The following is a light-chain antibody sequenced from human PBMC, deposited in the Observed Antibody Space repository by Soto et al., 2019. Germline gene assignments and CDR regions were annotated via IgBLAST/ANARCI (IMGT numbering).Light chain of an antibody. V-gene: IGLV2-11*01. Sequence: QSALTQPRSVSGSPGQSVTISCTGTSSDVGGYNYVSWYLQHPGKAPKVMIYDVSKRPSGVPDRFSGSKSGNTASLTISGLQSEDEADYFCSSYSISTAYLFGTGTKLTVL. J-gene: IGLJ1*01. CDR2: DVS. CDR1: SSDVGGYNY. CDR3: SSYSISTAYL.